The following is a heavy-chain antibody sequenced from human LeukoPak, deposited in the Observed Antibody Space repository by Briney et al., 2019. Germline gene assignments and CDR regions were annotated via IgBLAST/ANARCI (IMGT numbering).Heavy chain of an antibody. CDR2: INGGGDNT. CDR3: AKGSSPLGFFDY. CDR1: GFAFSIYA. D-gene: IGHD6-13*01. J-gene: IGHJ4*02. Sequence: GGSLRLSCTASGFAFSIYAISWVRQAPGKGLEWVSAINGGGDNTYYADSVKGRFTISRDNSKNTLYLQINSVRAEDTAVYYCAKGSSPLGFFDYWGQGTLVTVSS. V-gene: IGHV3-23*01.